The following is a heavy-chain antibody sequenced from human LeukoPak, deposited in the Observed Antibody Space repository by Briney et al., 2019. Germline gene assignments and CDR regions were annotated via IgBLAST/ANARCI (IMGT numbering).Heavy chain of an antibody. Sequence: SETLSLTCTVSGGSLSNYYWSWIRQPPGKGLEWIGYIYSSGSTNYNHSLKRRVTISVDTSKNQFSLKLSSVTAADTAVYYCARERGWYSGSYIAYWGQGTLVTVSS. J-gene: IGHJ4*02. CDR3: ARERGWYSGSYIAY. CDR1: GGSLSNYY. D-gene: IGHD1-26*01. CDR2: IYSSGST. V-gene: IGHV4-59*01.